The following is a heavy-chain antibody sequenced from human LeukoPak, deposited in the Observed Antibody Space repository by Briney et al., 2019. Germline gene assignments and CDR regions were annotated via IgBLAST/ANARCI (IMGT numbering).Heavy chain of an antibody. CDR3: ARDIGSSTPSGV. Sequence: SQTLSLTRAVSGGSISSTNWWSSLLQTPGKGLERIGEIYHSGTNNYSPSLESPVSLSIEKSKNQFSLKLSSVTAAETAIYYCARDIGSSTPSGVWGKGTTVTVSS. D-gene: IGHD6-13*01. J-gene: IGHJ6*04. CDR1: GGSISSTNW. CDR2: IYHSGTN. V-gene: IGHV4-4*02.